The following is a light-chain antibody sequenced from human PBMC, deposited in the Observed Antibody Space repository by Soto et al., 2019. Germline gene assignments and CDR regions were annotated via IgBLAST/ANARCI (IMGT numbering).Light chain of an antibody. Sequence: QSALTQPASVSGSPGQSITISCTGTSSDVGSYNLVSWYQQHPGKAPKLMIYEGSKRPSGVSNRFSGSKSGNTASLTISGLQAEAEADYYCCSYAGSSTHVVFGGGTKVTVL. V-gene: IGLV2-23*01. J-gene: IGLJ2*01. CDR1: SSDVGSYNL. CDR2: EGS. CDR3: CSYAGSSTHVV.